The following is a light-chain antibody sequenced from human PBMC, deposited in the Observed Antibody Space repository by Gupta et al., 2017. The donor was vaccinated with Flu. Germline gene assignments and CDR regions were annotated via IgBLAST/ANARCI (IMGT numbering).Light chain of an antibody. V-gene: IGLV1-44*01. J-gene: IGLJ2*01. CDR3: AAWDDSLNGPV. CDR1: SSNIGSNT. CDR2: SNN. Sequence: SVLTQPPSASGTPGQRVTISCSGSSSNIGSNTVNWYQPLPGTAPKLLMYSNNQRPSGVPDRFSGSKSGTSAAMAISGLQAEDEADYYCAAWDDSLNGPVFGGGTKLTVL.